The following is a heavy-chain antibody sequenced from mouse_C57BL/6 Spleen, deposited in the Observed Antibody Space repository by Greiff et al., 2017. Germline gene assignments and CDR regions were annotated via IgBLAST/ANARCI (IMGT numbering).Heavy chain of an antibody. Sequence: QVQLQQPGAELVKPGASVKLSCKASGYTFTSYWMHWVKQRPGQGLEWIGMIHPNSGSTNYNEKFKSKATLTVDKSSSTAYMQLSRLTSEDSAVYYCARSRGTRTYYAMDYWGQGTSVTVSS. V-gene: IGHV1-64*01. D-gene: IGHD1-3*01. CDR2: IHPNSGST. J-gene: IGHJ4*01. CDR1: GYTFTSYW. CDR3: ARSRGTRTYYAMDY.